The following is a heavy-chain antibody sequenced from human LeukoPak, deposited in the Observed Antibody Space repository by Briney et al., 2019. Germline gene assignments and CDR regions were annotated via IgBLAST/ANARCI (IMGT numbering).Heavy chain of an antibody. CDR1: GGSISSSSYY. D-gene: IGHD2-15*01. CDR3: ARDRIGGSCYSFFDY. J-gene: IGHJ4*02. Sequence: SETLSLTCTVSGGSISSSSYYWGWIRQPPGKGLEWIGSIYYSGSTYYNPSLKSRVTISVDTSKNQFSLKLSSVTAAATAVYYCARDRIGGSCYSFFDYGGQGTLVTVSS. V-gene: IGHV4-39*07. CDR2: IYYSGST.